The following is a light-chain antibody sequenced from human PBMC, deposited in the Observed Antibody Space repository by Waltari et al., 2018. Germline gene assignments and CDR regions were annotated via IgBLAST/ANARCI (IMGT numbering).Light chain of an antibody. CDR1: SSDVGGYNY. CDR3: SSYTSRSTWV. J-gene: IGLJ2*01. Sequence: QSALTQLASVSGSPGQSITISCTGTSSDVGGYNYVSWYQQHPGKAPKLIIYDVSNRPSGVSNRFSGSKSGNTASLTISGLQAEDEADYYCSSYTSRSTWVFGGGTKLTVL. CDR2: DVS. V-gene: IGLV2-14*03.